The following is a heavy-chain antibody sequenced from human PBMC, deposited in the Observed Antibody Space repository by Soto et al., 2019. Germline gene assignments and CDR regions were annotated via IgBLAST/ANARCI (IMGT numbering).Heavy chain of an antibody. Sequence: SETLSLTCTVSGGSLRGYYWSWIRQPPGKGLEWIGYIYDTGITDYNPSLKSRVTISVDTSKKQFSLKLRSVTAADTAAYYCAREAMAVDGSVDYWGEGTLVTFSS. CDR1: GGSLRGYY. V-gene: IGHV4-59*01. D-gene: IGHD3-10*01. CDR2: IYDTGIT. J-gene: IGHJ4*02. CDR3: AREAMAVDGSVDY.